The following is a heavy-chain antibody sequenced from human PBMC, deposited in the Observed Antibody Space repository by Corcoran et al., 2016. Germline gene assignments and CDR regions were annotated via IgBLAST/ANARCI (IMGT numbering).Heavy chain of an antibody. CDR2: ISYDRSNK. V-gene: IGHV3-30-3*01. Sequence: QVQLVESGGGVVQPGRSLRLSCAASGFTFSSYAMHWVRQAPGKGLEWVAVISYDRSNKYYADSVKGRFTISRDNAKTTLYLQMNSLRAEDTAVYYCARSPYAMYGDYSRVAFDIWGQGTLVTVSS. CDR1: GFTFSSYA. D-gene: IGHD4-17*01. CDR3: ARSPYAMYGDYSRVAFDI. J-gene: IGHJ4*02.